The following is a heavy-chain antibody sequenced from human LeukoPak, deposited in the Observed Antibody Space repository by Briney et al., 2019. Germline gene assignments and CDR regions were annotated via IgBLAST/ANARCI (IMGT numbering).Heavy chain of an antibody. Sequence: SEALSLTCTVSGGSISSYYWSWIRQPPGKGLEWIGYIYYSGSTNYNPSLKSRVTISVDTSKNQFSLKLSSVTAADTAVYYCARAMGSGSYAYYYGMDVWGQGTTVTVSS. J-gene: IGHJ6*02. CDR3: ARAMGSGSYAYYYGMDV. V-gene: IGHV4-59*01. CDR2: IYYSGST. CDR1: GGSISSYY. D-gene: IGHD3-10*01.